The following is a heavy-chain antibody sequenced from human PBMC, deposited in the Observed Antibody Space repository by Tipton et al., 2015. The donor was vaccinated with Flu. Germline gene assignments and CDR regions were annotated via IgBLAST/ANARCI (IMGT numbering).Heavy chain of an antibody. V-gene: IGHV4-61*02. J-gene: IGHJ4*02. CDR2: IYTSGST. D-gene: IGHD5-24*01. CDR3: AGGGDGYNPIDY. CDR1: GGSISSGSYY. Sequence: TLSLTCTVSGGSISSGSYYWSWIRQPAGKGLEWIGRIYTSGSTNYNPSLKSRVTISVDTSKNQFSLTLSSVTAADTAVYYCAGGGDGYNPIDYWGQGTLVTVSS.